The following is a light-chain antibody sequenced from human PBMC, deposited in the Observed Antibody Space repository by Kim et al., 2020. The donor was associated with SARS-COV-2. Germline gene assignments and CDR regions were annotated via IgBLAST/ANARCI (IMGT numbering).Light chain of an antibody. CDR1: SLISR. CDR2: GAS. V-gene: IGKV3-15*01. Sequence: SLISRLAWYQQKPGRTPRLLIYGASTRATDVPARFSGTESGTEYTLTISSLQSEDFGVYYCQHYYDRLTFGGGTKVDIK. CDR3: QHYYDRLT. J-gene: IGKJ4*01.